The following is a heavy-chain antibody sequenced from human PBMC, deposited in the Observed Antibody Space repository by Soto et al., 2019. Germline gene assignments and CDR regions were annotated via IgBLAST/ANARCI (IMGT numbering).Heavy chain of an antibody. J-gene: IGHJ4*02. D-gene: IGHD2-15*01. CDR3: LRVVAIPGSPDN. CDR2: IVPIVDTS. V-gene: IGHV1-69*12. Sequence: QVQLVQSGAEVRQPASSVKVSCKTSGGTFSSYAISWVRQAPGQGLEWMGGIVPIVDTSTYAQKFQGRVTIIADESTSTVYMELSSLTSDDTAVYYCLRVVAIPGSPDNWGQGTLVTVSS. CDR1: GGTFSSYA.